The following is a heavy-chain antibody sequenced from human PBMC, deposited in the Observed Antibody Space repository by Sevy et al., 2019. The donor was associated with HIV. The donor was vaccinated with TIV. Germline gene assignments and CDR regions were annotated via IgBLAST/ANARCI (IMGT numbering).Heavy chain of an antibody. CDR1: GGSISSSGYY. Sequence: SETLSLTCTVSGGSISSSGYYWGWIRRPPGKGLEWIGSISYAGNTYYNPSLKSRATISVDTSNNHFSLKLTSMTAADTAGYYCASPLLYWLYWGQGILVTVSS. V-gene: IGHV4-39*02. CDR3: ASPLLYWLY. J-gene: IGHJ4*02. D-gene: IGHD2-8*02. CDR2: ISYAGNT.